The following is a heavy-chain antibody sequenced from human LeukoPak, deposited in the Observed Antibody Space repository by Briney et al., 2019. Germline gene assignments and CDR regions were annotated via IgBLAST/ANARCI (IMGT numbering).Heavy chain of an antibody. V-gene: IGHV4-34*01. CDR2: INHSGSN. D-gene: IGHD3-10*01. J-gene: IGHJ4*02. Sequence: SETLSLTCAVYSGPFNVYYWSWIRRPPEEGLEWIGEINHSGSNNYNPSRKSRVTISVDTSKNQFSLKLSSVTAADTAVYYCAREINYYGSGSPKFFDYWGQGTLVTVSS. CDR1: SGPFNVYY. CDR3: AREINYYGSGSPKFFDY.